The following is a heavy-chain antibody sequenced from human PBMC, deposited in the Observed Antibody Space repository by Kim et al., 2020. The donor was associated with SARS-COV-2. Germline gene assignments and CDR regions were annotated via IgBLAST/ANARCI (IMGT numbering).Heavy chain of an antibody. V-gene: IGHV4-34*01. CDR2: SGST. D-gene: IGHD4-17*01. Sequence: SGSTNYNPSLKSRVTISVDTSKNQFSLKLSSVTAADTAVYYCARDGEKGRWGQGTLVTVSS. J-gene: IGHJ4*02. CDR3: ARDGEKGR.